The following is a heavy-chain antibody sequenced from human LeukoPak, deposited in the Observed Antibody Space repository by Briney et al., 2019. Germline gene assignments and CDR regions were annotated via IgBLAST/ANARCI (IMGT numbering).Heavy chain of an antibody. CDR3: ARPYSSSWYSPYYYYGMDV. CDR2: IYYSGST. J-gene: IGHJ6*04. V-gene: IGHV4-61*01. D-gene: IGHD6-13*01. Sequence: PSETLSLTCTVSGGSVSSGSYYWSWIRQPPGKGLEWIGYIYYSGSTNYNPSRKSRVTISVDTSKNPFSLKLSSVAAADTAVYYCARPYSSSWYSPYYYYGMDVWGKGTTVTVSS. CDR1: GGSVSSGSYY.